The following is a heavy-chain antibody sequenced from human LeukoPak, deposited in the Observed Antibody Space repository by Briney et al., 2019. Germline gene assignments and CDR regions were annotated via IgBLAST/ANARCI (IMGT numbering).Heavy chain of an antibody. J-gene: IGHJ1*01. CDR2: IYHSGST. Sequence: SETLSLTCTVSGYSISSGYYWGWIRQPPGKRLELIGSIYHSGSTYYNPSLKSRVTISVDTSKNQFSLKLTSVTAADTAVYYCARVYSKYENFQHWGQGTLVTVSS. D-gene: IGHD4-11*01. CDR3: ARVYSKYENFQH. V-gene: IGHV4-38-2*02. CDR1: GYSISSGYY.